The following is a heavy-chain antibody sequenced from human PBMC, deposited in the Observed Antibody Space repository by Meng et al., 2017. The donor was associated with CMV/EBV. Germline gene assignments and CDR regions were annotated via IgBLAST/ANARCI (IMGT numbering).Heavy chain of an antibody. D-gene: IGHD3-9*01. CDR2: IKQDGSEK. CDR3: ARDSQYYDILTGYSRFYAFDI. CDR1: GFTFSSYS. Sequence: GESLKISCAASGFTFSSYSMNWVRQAPGKGLEWVANIKQDGSEKYYVDSVKGRFTISRDNAKNSLYLQMNSLRAEDTAVYYCARDSQYYDILTGYSRFYAFDIWGQGTMVTVSS. V-gene: IGHV3-7*01. J-gene: IGHJ3*02.